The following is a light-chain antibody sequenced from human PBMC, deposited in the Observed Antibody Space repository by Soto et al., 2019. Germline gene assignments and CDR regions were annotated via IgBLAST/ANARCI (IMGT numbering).Light chain of an antibody. V-gene: IGKV1-39*01. CDR3: QKSDSTPWT. CDR2: SAS. Sequence: EIQMTQTPSSLSGSVVDSVTITFLTSQTINNYLNWYQQKPGKAPKLLVYSASNLQSGVPSRFSGSGSGTNFTLTISDLQPEDFTTYYCQKSDSTPWTFGQGTMVDNK. CDR1: QTINNY. J-gene: IGKJ1*01.